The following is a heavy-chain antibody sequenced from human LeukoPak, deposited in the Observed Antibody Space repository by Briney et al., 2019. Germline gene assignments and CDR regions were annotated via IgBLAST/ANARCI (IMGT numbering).Heavy chain of an antibody. CDR3: ARDDTTVTTLSSYYYMDV. CDR1: GGSISSHY. D-gene: IGHD4-17*01. V-gene: IGHV4-4*07. CDR2: IYSSGST. J-gene: IGHJ6*03. Sequence: PSETLSLTCNVSGGSISSHYWSWIRQPAGKGLEWIGHIYSSGSTIYNPSLKSRVTISVDKSKNQFSLKLSSVTAADTAVYYCARDDTTVTTLSSYYYMDVWGKGTTVTVSS.